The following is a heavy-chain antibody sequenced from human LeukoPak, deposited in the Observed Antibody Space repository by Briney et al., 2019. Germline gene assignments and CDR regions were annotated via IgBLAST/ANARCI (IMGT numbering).Heavy chain of an antibody. V-gene: IGHV3-30*04. Sequence: PGRSLRLSCAASGFTFSSYAMHWVRQAPGKGLEWVAVISYDGSNKYYADSVKGRFTISRDNSKNTLYLQMNSLRAEDTAVYYCARSLPCARGGTSCYRRPFGYWGQGTLVTVSS. CDR3: ARSLPCARGGTSCYRRPFGY. J-gene: IGHJ4*02. CDR1: GFTFSSYA. CDR2: ISYDGSNK. D-gene: IGHD2-2*02.